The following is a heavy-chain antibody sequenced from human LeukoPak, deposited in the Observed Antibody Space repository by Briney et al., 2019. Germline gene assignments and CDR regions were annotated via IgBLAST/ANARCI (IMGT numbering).Heavy chain of an antibody. V-gene: IGHV3-30-3*01. CDR1: GFTFSTYA. Sequence: GGSLRLSCAASGFTFSTYAMYWVRQAPGKGLEWVAVISYDGSNEYYADSVKGRFTISRDNSKNTLCLQIHSLRAEDTAVYYCARAYDFWSGYYDYWGQGTLVTVSS. J-gene: IGHJ4*02. CDR2: ISYDGSNE. CDR3: ARAYDFWSGYYDY. D-gene: IGHD3-3*01.